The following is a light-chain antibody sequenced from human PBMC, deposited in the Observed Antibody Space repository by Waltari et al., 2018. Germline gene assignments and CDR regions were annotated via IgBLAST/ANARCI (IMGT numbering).Light chain of an antibody. CDR3: MQSTHWPPT. Sequence: EVVVTQSPLSLSVILGQPASISCKSSQSLPHNNGKTYLEWFQQMPGKSPRRLIYRMSNRDSGVPERFSGSGSGTDFTLKISRVEAEDVGVYYCMQSTHWPPTFGQGTRLEIK. CDR1: QSLPHNNGKTY. V-gene: IGKV2-30*02. CDR2: RMS. J-gene: IGKJ5*01.